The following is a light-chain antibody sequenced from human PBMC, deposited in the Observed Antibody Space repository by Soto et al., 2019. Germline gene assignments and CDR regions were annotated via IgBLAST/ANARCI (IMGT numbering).Light chain of an antibody. V-gene: IGKV3-11*01. Sequence: EIVLTQSPGTLSLSPGERDTISCLASQSVSIYLAWYQQKPGQAPRLPIYDASNRATGIPARFSGSGSGTDFTLTISSLEPEDFAVYYCQQRSNWPPKITFGQGTRLEI. J-gene: IGKJ5*01. CDR1: QSVSIY. CDR2: DAS. CDR3: QQRSNWPPKIT.